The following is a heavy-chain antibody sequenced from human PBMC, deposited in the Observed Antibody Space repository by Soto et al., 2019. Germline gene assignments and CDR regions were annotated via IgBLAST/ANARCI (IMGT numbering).Heavy chain of an antibody. V-gene: IGHV5-51*01. Sequence: GESLKISCKGSGYSFTSYWIGWVRQMPGKGLEWMGIIYPGDSDTRYSPSFQGQVTISADKSISTAYLQWSSLKASDTAMYYCARMGMAGIIDYYYYYGMDVWGQRTTVTVSS. J-gene: IGHJ6*02. CDR3: ARMGMAGIIDYYYYYGMDV. D-gene: IGHD6-19*01. CDR1: GYSFTSYW. CDR2: IYPGDSDT.